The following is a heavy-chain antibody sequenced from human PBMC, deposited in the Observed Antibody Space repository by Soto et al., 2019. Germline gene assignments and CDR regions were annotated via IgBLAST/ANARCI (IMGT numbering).Heavy chain of an antibody. J-gene: IGHJ6*02. D-gene: IGHD2-15*01. V-gene: IGHV4-59*01. CDR1: GDSISGYY. Sequence: SYTLSLTCTFSGDSISGYYWSWIRQAPGKGLEYIGYIYYRGSTNYNPSLKSRVTMSVDTSKNQFSLKVNSVTAADTAVYFCAGQKLLPIYYAVAVWVQGNTVTVYS. CDR2: IYYRGST. CDR3: AGQKLLPIYYAVAV.